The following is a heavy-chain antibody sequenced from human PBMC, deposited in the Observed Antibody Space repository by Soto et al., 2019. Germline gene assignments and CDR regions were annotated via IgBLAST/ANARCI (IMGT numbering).Heavy chain of an antibody. V-gene: IGHV4-59*01. Sequence: SETLSLTCTVCGGSISSYYWSWIRQPPGKXLEWIGYIYYSGSTNYNPSLKSRVTISVDTSKNQFSLKLSSVTAADTAVYYCARFGPYYDFWSGHLGHNWFDPWGQGTLVTVSS. D-gene: IGHD3-3*01. CDR1: GGSISSYY. CDR2: IYYSGST. CDR3: ARFGPYYDFWSGHLGHNWFDP. J-gene: IGHJ5*02.